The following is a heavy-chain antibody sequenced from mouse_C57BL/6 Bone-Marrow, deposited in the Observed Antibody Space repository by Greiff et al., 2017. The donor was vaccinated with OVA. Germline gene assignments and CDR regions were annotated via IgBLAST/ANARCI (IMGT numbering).Heavy chain of an antibody. J-gene: IGHJ2*01. Sequence: DVMLVESGGGLVQPGGSLKLSCAASGFTFSDYYMYWVRQTPEKRLEWVAYISNGGGSTYYPDTVKGRFTISRDNAKNTLYLQMSRLKSEDTAMYCCARRGYDYEGYFDYWGQGTTLTVSS. CDR1: GFTFSDYY. CDR2: ISNGGGST. CDR3: ARRGYDYEGYFDY. V-gene: IGHV5-12*01. D-gene: IGHD2-4*01.